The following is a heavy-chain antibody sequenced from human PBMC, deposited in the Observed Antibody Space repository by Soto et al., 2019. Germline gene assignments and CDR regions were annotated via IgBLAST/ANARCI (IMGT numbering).Heavy chain of an antibody. CDR3: AIIAAAGWFDP. CDR1: GGSFSGYS. D-gene: IGHD6-13*01. Sequence: SETLSLTCAVSGGSFSGYSWSWIRQPPGKGLEWIGEIYHSGSTNYNPSLKSRVTISVDKSKNQFSLKLSSVTAADTAVYYCAIIAAAGWFDPWGQGTLVTVSS. V-gene: IGHV4-34*01. J-gene: IGHJ5*02. CDR2: IYHSGST.